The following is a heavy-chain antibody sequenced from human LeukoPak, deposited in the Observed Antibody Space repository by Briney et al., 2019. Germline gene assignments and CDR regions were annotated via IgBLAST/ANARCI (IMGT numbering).Heavy chain of an antibody. CDR1: GYSFTNYG. CDR3: AREWERNFDY. CDR2: ISGYNGDT. J-gene: IGHJ4*02. D-gene: IGHD1-26*01. V-gene: IGHV1-18*04. Sequence: ASVKVSCKASGYSFTNYGTSWVRQAPGQGLEWMGWISGYNGDTKFAQSVQDRVTMTIDKSTRTAYMEMKTLRSDDTATYFCAREWERNFDYWGQGTLVTVSS.